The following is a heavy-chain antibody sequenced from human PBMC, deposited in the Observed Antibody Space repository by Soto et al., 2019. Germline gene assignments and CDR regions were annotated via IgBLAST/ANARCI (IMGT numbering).Heavy chain of an antibody. V-gene: IGHV4-39*01. CDR1: GGSINTNNYY. CDR2: VFYNGTT. Sequence: PSETLSLTCTVSGGSINTNNYYWGWVRQPPGKGLEWIGSVFYNGTTYYSPSLESRVTISLAPSRTQFSLKLESVTAADTAVYFCARLVVVSPVANAWGQGTLVTVSS. D-gene: IGHD2-15*01. J-gene: IGHJ5*02. CDR3: ARLVVVSPVANA.